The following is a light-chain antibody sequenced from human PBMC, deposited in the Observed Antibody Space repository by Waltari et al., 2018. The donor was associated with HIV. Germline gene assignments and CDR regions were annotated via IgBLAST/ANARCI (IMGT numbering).Light chain of an antibody. V-gene: IGLV1-40*01. J-gene: IGLJ3*02. CDR3: QSYDSSLSGSV. Sequence: QSVLTQPPSVSGAPGQRVPISCTGSSSNIGAGYDVHWYQQLPGTAPKLLISGNSDRPCGVPDRVSGSKSGTSASLAIPGLQAEDEADYYCQSYDSSLSGSVFGGGTKLTVL. CDR1: SSNIGAGYD. CDR2: GNS.